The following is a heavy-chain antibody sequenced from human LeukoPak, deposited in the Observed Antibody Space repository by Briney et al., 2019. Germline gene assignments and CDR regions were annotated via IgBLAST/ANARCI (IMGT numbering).Heavy chain of an antibody. Sequence: GWSLRLSCAASGFAFNNDAMTWVRQPPGKGLEWVSTIVGDSTIEYYADSVKGRFTISSDNSKTMLFLHMNSLRAEDTAIYYCARQPYFYYYLDVWGKGTTVTVTS. J-gene: IGHJ6*03. D-gene: IGHD5-18*01. CDR2: IVGDSTIE. V-gene: IGHV3-23*01. CDR1: GFAFNNDA. CDR3: ARQPYFYYYLDV.